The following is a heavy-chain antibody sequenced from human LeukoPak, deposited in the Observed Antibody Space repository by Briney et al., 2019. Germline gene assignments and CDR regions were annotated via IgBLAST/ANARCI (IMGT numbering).Heavy chain of an antibody. CDR2: IYYSGST. D-gene: IGHD2-2*01. Sequence: SETLSLTCTVSGGSINSYYWSWIRQPPGKGLEWIGYIYYSGSTNYNPSLKSRVTISVDTSKNQFSLKLSSVTAADTAVYYCARDPSYHGGYFDYWGQGTLVTVSS. V-gene: IGHV4-59*01. CDR3: ARDPSYHGGYFDY. CDR1: GGSINSYY. J-gene: IGHJ4*02.